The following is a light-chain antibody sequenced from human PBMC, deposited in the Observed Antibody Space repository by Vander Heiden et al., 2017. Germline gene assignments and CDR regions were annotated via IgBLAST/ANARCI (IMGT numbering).Light chain of an antibody. J-gene: IGKJ2*01. CDR2: KAS. V-gene: IGKV1-5*03. CDR1: QSISSW. Sequence: DIQMTQSPSTLSASVGDRVTITCRASQSISSWLAWYQQKPGKAQKLLIYKASSLESGVPSRFSGSGSGTEFTLTISSLQPDDFATYYCQQYNSYSGYTFGQGTKLEIK. CDR3: QQYNSYSGYT.